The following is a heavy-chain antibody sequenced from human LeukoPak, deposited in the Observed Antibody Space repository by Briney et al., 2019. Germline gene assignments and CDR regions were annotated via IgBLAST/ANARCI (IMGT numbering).Heavy chain of an antibody. CDR2: IYYSGRV. CDR1: GDSITRSDW. V-gene: IGHV4-28*05. Sequence: SDTLSLTCAVSGDSITRSDWWAWIRQPPGKGLEWLGNIYYSGRVYHNPSLQTRVTMSVDSSKNQFSLRLGSVTAVDTAVYFCAKTRSGTYYGDSFDIWGQGILVTASS. D-gene: IGHD1-26*01. J-gene: IGHJ3*02. CDR3: AKTRSGTYYGDSFDI.